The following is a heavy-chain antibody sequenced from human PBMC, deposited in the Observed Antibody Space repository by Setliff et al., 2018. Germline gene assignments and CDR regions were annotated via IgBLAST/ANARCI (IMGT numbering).Heavy chain of an antibody. V-gene: IGHV3-7*01. CDR1: GFTYSNYW. CDR3: FGAGTCSY. Sequence: GGSLRLSCAASGFTYSNYWVSWVRQAPGKGLEWLASINPHGSEKYYADSVKGRFTIPRDNAKNSLSLQMNNLRTEDTAVYYCFGAGTCSYWGQGTLVTVSS. J-gene: IGHJ4*02. CDR2: INPHGSEK. D-gene: IGHD3-10*01.